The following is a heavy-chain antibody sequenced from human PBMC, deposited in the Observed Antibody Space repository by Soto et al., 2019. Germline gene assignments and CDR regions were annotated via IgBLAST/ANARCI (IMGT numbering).Heavy chain of an antibody. CDR2: IYYSGST. D-gene: IGHD1-20*01. Sequence: SETLSLACAVSGGSISRCWQYWSWNRQPPGKGLEWIGYIYYSGSTNYNPSLKSRVTISVDTSKNQFSLKLSSVTAADTAAFYCARDNVNSYYYYYGMDVWVQGTTVTVSS. CDR3: ARDNVNSYYYYYGMDV. J-gene: IGHJ6*02. CDR1: GGSISRCWQY. V-gene: IGHV4-61*01.